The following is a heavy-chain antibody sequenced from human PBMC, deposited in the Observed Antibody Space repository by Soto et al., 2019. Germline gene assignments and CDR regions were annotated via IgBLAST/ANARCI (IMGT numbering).Heavy chain of an antibody. Sequence: GGSLRLSCAASGFTFSNYWMSWVRQAPGKGLEWVANIKQDGSEKYYVDSVKGRFTISRDNAKNSLYLQMNSLRAEDTAVYYCARTLTYYDFWSGPSAFDPWGQGTLVTVSS. D-gene: IGHD3-3*01. CDR1: GFTFSNYW. CDR3: ARTLTYYDFWSGPSAFDP. J-gene: IGHJ5*02. V-gene: IGHV3-7*01. CDR2: IKQDGSEK.